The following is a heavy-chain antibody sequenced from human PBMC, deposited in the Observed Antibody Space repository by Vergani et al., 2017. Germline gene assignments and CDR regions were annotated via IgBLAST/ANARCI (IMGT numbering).Heavy chain of an antibody. CDR2: IKQAGSEK. J-gene: IGHJ4*02. CDR1: EFILGTYW. CDR3: ARELVAGTKEIDY. Sequence: DVQIVESGGGLVQPGGSLRLSCTGSEFILGTYWMTWVRQAPRKGLEWVASIKQAGSEKQYVDSVEGRFTISRDNVRNLVFLEMHDLRVADTAVFYCARELVAGTKEIDYLGQGTLVTVSS. V-gene: IGHV3-7*01. D-gene: IGHD6-19*01.